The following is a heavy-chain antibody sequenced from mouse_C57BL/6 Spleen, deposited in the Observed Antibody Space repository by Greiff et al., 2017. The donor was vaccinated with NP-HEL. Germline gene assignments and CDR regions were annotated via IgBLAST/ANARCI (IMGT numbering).Heavy chain of an antibody. CDR2: IDPEDGDT. V-gene: IGHV14-1*01. CDR3: THLTDGYYDYDARDY. J-gene: IGHJ4*01. Sequence: EVQLQQSGAELVRPGASVKLSCTASGFNIKDYYMHWVKQRPEQGLEWIGRIDPEDGDTEYAPKFQGKATMPADTSSNPAYMQLSSLTSEDTAFYDCTHLTDGYYDYDARDYWGQGTSVTVSS. CDR1: GFNIKDYY. D-gene: IGHD2-3*01.